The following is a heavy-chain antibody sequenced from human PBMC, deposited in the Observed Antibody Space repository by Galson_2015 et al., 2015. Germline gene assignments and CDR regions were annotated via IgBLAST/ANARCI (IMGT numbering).Heavy chain of an antibody. V-gene: IGHV3-53*01. CDR2: IFIGGNT. J-gene: IGHJ4*02. CDR1: GFTVSNYF. Sequence: SLRLFCAASGFTVSNYFMNWVRQAPGKGLEWVSVIFIGGNTYYADSVKGRFTISRDNSANTLYLHMNSLRVEDQAMYYCARGTDDFWEAGVYWGQGTPVTVAP. CDR3: ARGTDDFWEAGVY. D-gene: IGHD3-16*01.